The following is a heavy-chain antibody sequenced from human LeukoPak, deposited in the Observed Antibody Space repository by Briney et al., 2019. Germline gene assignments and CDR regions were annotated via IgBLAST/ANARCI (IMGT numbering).Heavy chain of an antibody. CDR2: ISYDGSNK. J-gene: IGHJ4*02. V-gene: IGHV3-30*18. Sequence: PGGSLRLSCAASGFTVSSNYMSWVRQAPGKGLEWVAVISYDGSNKYYADSVKGRFTISRDNSKNTLYLQMNSLRAEDTAVYYCAKDSFMGSWGQGTLVTVSS. CDR1: GFTVSSNY. CDR3: AKDSFMGS. D-gene: IGHD2-15*01.